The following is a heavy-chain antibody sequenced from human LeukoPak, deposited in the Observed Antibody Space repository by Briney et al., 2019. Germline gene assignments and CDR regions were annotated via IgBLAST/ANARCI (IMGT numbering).Heavy chain of an antibody. V-gene: IGHV3-48*04. J-gene: IGHJ5*02. D-gene: IGHD6-13*01. CDR3: ARDSSSWYGLMLGWFDP. CDR2: ISSSSSTI. CDR1: GFTFSSYS. Sequence: PGGSLRLSCAASGFTFSSYSMNWVRQAPGKGLEWVSYISSSSSTIYYADSVKGRFTISRDNAKNSLYLQMNSLRAEDTAVYYCARDSSSWYGLMLGWFDPWGQGTLVTVSS.